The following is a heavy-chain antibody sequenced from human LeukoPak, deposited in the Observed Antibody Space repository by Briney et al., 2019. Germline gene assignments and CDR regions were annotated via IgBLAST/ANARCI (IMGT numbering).Heavy chain of an antibody. Sequence: PGGSLRLSCAASGFTFSNAWMSWVRQAPGKGLEWVGRIKSKTDGGTTDYAAPVKGRFTISRDDSKNTLYLQMNSLKTEDTAVYYCTTDSLAHVYYYYGMDVWGQGTTVTVSS. V-gene: IGHV3-15*01. CDR1: GFTFSNAW. CDR2: IKSKTDGGTT. CDR3: TTDSLAHVYYYYGMDV. J-gene: IGHJ6*02.